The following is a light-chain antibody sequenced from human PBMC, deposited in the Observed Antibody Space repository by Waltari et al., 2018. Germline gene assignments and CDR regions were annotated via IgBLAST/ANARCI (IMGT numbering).Light chain of an antibody. CDR1: SNNIGFYDL. V-gene: IGLV2-23*02. Sequence: QSALTQPASVSGSPGQSITISCTGPSNNIGFYDLVSWYQQHPGKAPQLIIFDVIKRPSGVSDRFSGSKSGNTASLTISGLQTEDDADYYCCSYSGSGSFPYVFGPGTRVAVL. CDR2: DVI. CDR3: CSYSGSGSFPYV. J-gene: IGLJ1*01.